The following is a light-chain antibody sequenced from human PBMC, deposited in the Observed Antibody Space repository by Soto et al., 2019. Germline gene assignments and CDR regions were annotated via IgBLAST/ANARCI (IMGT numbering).Light chain of an antibody. CDR2: YDS. CDR1: NIGSKS. J-gene: IGLJ2*01. Sequence: SYELTQPPSVSVAPGKTARITCGGNNIGSKSVHWYQQKPGQAPVLVIYYDSDRPSGIPERFSGSSSGNTATLTINRVEAGDEADYYCQVWDSSSDHPVFGGGTKLTVL. CDR3: QVWDSSSDHPV. V-gene: IGLV3-21*04.